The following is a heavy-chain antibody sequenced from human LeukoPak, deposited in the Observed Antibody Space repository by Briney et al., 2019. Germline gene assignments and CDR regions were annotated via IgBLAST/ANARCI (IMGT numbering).Heavy chain of an antibody. V-gene: IGHV3-7*01. Sequence: GGSLRLSCAASGFTLNRHWMSWVRQAPGKGLEWVTHTNQDGSDNYYVDSVKGRFTISRDNAKNSLYLQMSSLRVEDTAVYYCARLVNNALDIWGQGTMVTVSS. J-gene: IGHJ3*02. CDR3: ARLVNNALDI. CDR1: GFTLNRHW. D-gene: IGHD4-23*01. CDR2: TNQDGSDN.